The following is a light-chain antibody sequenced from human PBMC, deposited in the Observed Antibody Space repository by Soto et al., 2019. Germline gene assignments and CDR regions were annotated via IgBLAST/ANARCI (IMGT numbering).Light chain of an antibody. CDR3: QQYNNWPYT. J-gene: IGKJ2*01. V-gene: IGKV3-15*01. CDR1: QSVSSN. CDR2: GAS. Sequence: EIVMTQSPATLSVSPGERATLSCRASQSVSSNLAWYQQKPGQAPSLLIYGASTRATGIPARFSGSGSGTEVTLTISSLQSEDCAVYYCQQYNNWPYTFGQGTKLEIK.